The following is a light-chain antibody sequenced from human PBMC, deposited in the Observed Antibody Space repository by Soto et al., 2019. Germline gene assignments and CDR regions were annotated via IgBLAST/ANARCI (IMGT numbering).Light chain of an antibody. V-gene: IGKV1-8*01. Sequence: AIRMTQSPSSLSASTGDRVTITCRASQGISSYLAWYQQKPGKAPKLLIYAASTLQSGVPSRFSGSGSGTDFTLTISCLXXEDXATYYCQQYYSYPRTFGQGTKVEIK. J-gene: IGKJ1*01. CDR2: AAS. CDR1: QGISSY. CDR3: QQYYSYPRT.